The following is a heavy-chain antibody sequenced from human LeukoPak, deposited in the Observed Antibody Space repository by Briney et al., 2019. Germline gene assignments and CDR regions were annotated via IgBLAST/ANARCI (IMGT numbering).Heavy chain of an antibody. J-gene: IGHJ4*02. V-gene: IGHV1-18*01. D-gene: IGHD1-26*01. CDR1: GYPFTSYG. CDR3: ARLAEHKLQSYFDY. CDR2: INPYNGDT. Sequence: GASVKVSCKTSGYPFTSYGIAWVRQAPGHGLGWMGWINPYNGDTNYAQNVQGRVTLTTDTSTGTASMELRSLTSDDAAVYYCARLAEHKLQSYFDYWGQGSLVTVSS.